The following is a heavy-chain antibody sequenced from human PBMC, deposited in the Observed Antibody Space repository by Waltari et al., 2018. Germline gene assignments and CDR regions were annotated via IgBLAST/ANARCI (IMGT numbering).Heavy chain of an antibody. Sequence: QVQLVQSGAEVKKPGASVKVSCKASGYTFTSYGISWVRQAPGQGLEWMGWISAYNGNTNYAQKLQGRVTMTTDTSTSTAYMELRSLRSDDTAVYYCARGLSDYGSGSYYNYYYYYMDVWGKGTTVTVSS. V-gene: IGHV1-18*01. CDR1: GYTFTSYG. D-gene: IGHD3-10*01. J-gene: IGHJ6*03. CDR2: ISAYNGNT. CDR3: ARGLSDYGSGSYYNYYYYYMDV.